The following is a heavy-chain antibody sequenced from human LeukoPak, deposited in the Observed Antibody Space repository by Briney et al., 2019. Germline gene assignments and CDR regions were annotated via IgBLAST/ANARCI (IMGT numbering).Heavy chain of an antibody. Sequence: ASVKVSCKASGYTFTGYCMHWVRQAPGQGLEWMGWINPNSGGTSSAQKFQGRVTMTRDTSISTAYMELTRLKSDDTAVYYCARGSSSWYDLDYWGQGTLVTVSS. J-gene: IGHJ4*02. CDR3: ARGSSSWYDLDY. CDR2: INPNSGGT. D-gene: IGHD6-13*01. CDR1: GYTFTGYC. V-gene: IGHV1-2*02.